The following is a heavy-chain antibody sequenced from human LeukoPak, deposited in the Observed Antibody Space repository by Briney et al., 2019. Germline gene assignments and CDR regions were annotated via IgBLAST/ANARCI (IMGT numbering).Heavy chain of an antibody. J-gene: IGHJ6*02. CDR3: ARDRLAARSYGMDV. D-gene: IGHD3-22*01. CDR1: GGSISSSNW. CDR2: IYHSGST. V-gene: IGHV4-4*02. Sequence: SGTLSLTCAVSGGSISSSNWWSWVRQPPGKGLEWIGEIYHSGSTNYNPSLKSRVTISVDKSKNQFSLQLNSVTPEDTAVYYCARDRLAARSYGMDVWGQGTTVTVSS.